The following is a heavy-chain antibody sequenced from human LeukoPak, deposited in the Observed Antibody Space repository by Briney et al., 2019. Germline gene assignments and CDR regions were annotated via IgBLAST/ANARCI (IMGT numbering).Heavy chain of an antibody. CDR3: ARRYSSGSTSYYYMDV. V-gene: IGHV3-23*01. D-gene: IGHD5-18*01. Sequence: GGSLRLSCAASGFTFSSYAMSWVRQAPGKGLEWVSAISGSGGSTYYADSVKGRFTISRDNAKNSLYLQMNSLRAEDTAVYYCARRYSSGSTSYYYMDVWGKGTTVTVSS. CDR2: ISGSGGST. CDR1: GFTFSSYA. J-gene: IGHJ6*03.